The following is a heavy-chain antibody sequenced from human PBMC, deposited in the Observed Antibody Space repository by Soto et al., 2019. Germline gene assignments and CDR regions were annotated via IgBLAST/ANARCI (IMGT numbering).Heavy chain of an antibody. CDR3: TSLGYIHAFDI. J-gene: IGHJ3*02. V-gene: IGHV1-69*02. D-gene: IGHD6-25*01. Sequence: SVKVSWKASGGTFSSDTISWVRQAPGQGLEWMGRIIPILGIANYAQKFQGRVTITADKSTSTAYMELSSLRSEDTAVYYCTSLGYIHAFDIWGQGTMVTVSS. CDR1: GGTFSSDT. CDR2: IIPILGIA.